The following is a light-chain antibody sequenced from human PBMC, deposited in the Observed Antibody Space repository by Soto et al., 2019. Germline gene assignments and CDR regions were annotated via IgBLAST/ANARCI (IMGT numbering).Light chain of an antibody. CDR1: SSDVGGYNS. CDR3: CSYAGTYTIV. Sequence: QSALTQPRSVSGSPGQSVTISCTGTSSDVGGYNSVSWYQQHPGKAPKLMIYAVTKRLSGVPARFSGSKSGNTASLTISGLQAEDEADYYCCSYAGTYTIVFGTGTKLTVL. V-gene: IGLV2-11*01. J-gene: IGLJ1*01. CDR2: AVT.